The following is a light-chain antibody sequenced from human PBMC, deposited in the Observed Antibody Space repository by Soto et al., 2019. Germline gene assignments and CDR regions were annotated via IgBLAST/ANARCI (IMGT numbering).Light chain of an antibody. J-gene: IGKJ1*01. CDR3: QQLTDWPPQWT. CDR1: QSVSSN. Sequence: EIVMTQSPATLSVSPGERATLSCRASQSVSSNLAWYQQKPGQPPRLLIYGASTRATGIPARFSGGGSGTEFTLTISSLQSEDFAVYYCQQLTDWPPQWTFGQGTKVEIK. V-gene: IGKV3-15*01. CDR2: GAS.